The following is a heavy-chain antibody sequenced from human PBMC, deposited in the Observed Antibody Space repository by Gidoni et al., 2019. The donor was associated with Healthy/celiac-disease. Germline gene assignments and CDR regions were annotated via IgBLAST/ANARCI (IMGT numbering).Heavy chain of an antibody. CDR1: GFTFSSYA. J-gene: IGHJ4*02. CDR2: ISYDGSNK. D-gene: IGHD6-19*01. Sequence: QVQLVESGGGVVQPGRSLRLSCAASGFTFSSYAMHWVRQAPGKGLEWVAVISYDGSNKYYADSVKGRFTISRDNSKNTLYLQMNSLRAEDTAVYYCASLFCIAVAYVAAPCDYWGQGTLVTVSS. V-gene: IGHV3-30-3*01. CDR3: ASLFCIAVAYVAAPCDY.